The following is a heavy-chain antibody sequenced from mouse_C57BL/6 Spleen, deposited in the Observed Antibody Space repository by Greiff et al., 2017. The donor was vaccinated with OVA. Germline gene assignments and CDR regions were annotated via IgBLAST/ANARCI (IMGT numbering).Heavy chain of an antibody. CDR1: GYTFTSYW. CDR2: IDPNSGGT. D-gene: IGHD1-1*01. CDR3: ALDYYGRSWWDMDV. V-gene: IGHV1-62-3*01. Sequence: QVQLQQPGAELVKPGASVKLSCKASGYTFTSYWMHWVKQRPGRGLEWIGRIDPNSGGTKYNEKFKNKATLTVDKPSSTAYMQLSSLTSEDAAVYDGALDYYGRSWWDMDVWGTGTTVTVSS. J-gene: IGHJ1*03.